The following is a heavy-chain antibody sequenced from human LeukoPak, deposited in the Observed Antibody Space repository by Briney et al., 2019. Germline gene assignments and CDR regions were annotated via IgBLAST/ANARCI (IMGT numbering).Heavy chain of an antibody. CDR2: IIPIFGTA. D-gene: IGHD3-16*01. V-gene: IGHV1-69*13. CDR1: GGTFSSYA. J-gene: IGHJ3*02. CDR3: ARDPLQWGMLWNAFDI. Sequence: SVKVSCKASGGTFSSYAISWVRQAPGQGLEWMGGIIPIFGTANYAQKFQGRVTITADESTSTAYMELSSLRSEDTAVYYCARDPLQWGMLWNAFDIWGQGTMVTVSS.